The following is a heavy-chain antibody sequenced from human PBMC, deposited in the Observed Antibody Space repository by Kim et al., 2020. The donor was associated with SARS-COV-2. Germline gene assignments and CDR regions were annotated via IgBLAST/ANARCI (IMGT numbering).Heavy chain of an antibody. CDR1: GYTFTSYD. CDR2: MNPNSGNT. CDR3: ASGPLFGSYYYYYYGMDV. J-gene: IGHJ6*02. D-gene: IGHD1-26*01. Sequence: ASVKVSCKASGYTFTSYDINWVRQATGQGLEWMGWMNPNSGNTGYAQKFQGRVTMTRNTSISTAYMELSSLRSEDTAVYYCASGPLFGSYYYYYYGMDVWGQGTTVTVSS. V-gene: IGHV1-8*01.